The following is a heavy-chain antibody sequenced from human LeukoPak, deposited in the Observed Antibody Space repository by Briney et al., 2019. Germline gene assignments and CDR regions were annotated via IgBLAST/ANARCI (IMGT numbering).Heavy chain of an antibody. V-gene: IGHV3-74*01. CDR2: ISTDGSTI. Sequence: GSLSLSCAASGFTFSGYWMHWVRQAPGKGLVWVSRISTDGSTIGYAESVKGRFAISRDNAKNTLYLQMNDLRAEDTAVYYCAKSHYYDGSGYYYDYWGQGTLVTVSS. J-gene: IGHJ4*02. CDR1: GFTFSGYW. CDR3: AKSHYYDGSGYYYDY. D-gene: IGHD3-22*01.